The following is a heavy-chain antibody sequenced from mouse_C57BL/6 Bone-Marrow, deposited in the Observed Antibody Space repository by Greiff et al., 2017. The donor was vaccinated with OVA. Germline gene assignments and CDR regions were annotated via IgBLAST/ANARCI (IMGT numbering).Heavy chain of an antibody. V-gene: IGHV1-69*01. CDR2: IDPSDSYT. CDR3: ARSRYGRSYWYFDV. J-gene: IGHJ1*03. D-gene: IGHD1-1*01. Sequence: VKLQQSGAELVMPGASVKLSCKASGYTFTSYWMHWVKQRPGQGLEWIGEIDPSDSYTNYTQKFKGKSTLTVDKSSSTAYMQLSSLTSEDSAVYYCARSRYGRSYWYFDVWGTGTTVTVSS. CDR1: GYTFTSYW.